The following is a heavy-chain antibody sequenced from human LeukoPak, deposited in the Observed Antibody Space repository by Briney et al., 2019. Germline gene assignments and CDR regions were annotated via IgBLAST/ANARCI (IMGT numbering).Heavy chain of an antibody. CDR2: IYYSGST. D-gene: IGHD3-10*01. J-gene: IGHJ5*02. V-gene: IGHV4-59*08. CDR1: GGSISSYY. Sequence: PSETPSLTCTVSGGSISSYYWSWIRQPPGKGLEWIGYIYYSGSTNYNPSLKSRVTISVDTSKNQFSLKLSSVTAADTAVYYCARHEVRGIESWFDPWGQGTLVTVSS. CDR3: ARHEVRGIESWFDP.